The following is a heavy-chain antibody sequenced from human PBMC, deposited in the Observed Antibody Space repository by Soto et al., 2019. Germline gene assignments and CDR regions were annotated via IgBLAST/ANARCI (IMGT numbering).Heavy chain of an antibody. V-gene: IGHV4-30-2*01. CDR1: GGSIGSGGYS. Sequence: HLQLQESGSGLVKPSQTLSLTCAVSGGSIGSGGYSWSWIRQPPGKGLEWIGYIYHSGSTYYNPSLKSRVTISVDRSKNQFSLKLSSVTAADTAVYYCARVPDVWGQGTTVTVSS. J-gene: IGHJ6*02. CDR2: IYHSGST. CDR3: ARVPDV.